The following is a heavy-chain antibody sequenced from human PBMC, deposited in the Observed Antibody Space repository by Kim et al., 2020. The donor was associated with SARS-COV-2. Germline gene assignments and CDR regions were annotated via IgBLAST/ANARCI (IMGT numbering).Heavy chain of an antibody. D-gene: IGHD6-6*01. Sequence: GSTYYADSVKGRFTISRDNSKNTLYLQMNSLRAEDTAVYYCAREIEYSTYWGQGTLVTVSS. V-gene: IGHV3-53*01. J-gene: IGHJ4*02. CDR3: AREIEYSTY. CDR2: GST.